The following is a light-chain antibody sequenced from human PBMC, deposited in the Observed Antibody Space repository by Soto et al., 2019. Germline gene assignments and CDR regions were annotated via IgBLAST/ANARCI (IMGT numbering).Light chain of an antibody. J-gene: IGLJ3*02. CDR1: TSNIGSNS. V-gene: IGLV1-44*01. Sequence: QSVLTQPPSASGTPGQRVTISCSGGTSNIGSNSVHWYQQLPGTAPQLLIHSDTQRPSGVPDRFSGSKSGTSASLAISGLQSEDEANYFCSAWEDSLNGPVFGGGTKVTV. CDR2: SDT. CDR3: SAWEDSLNGPV.